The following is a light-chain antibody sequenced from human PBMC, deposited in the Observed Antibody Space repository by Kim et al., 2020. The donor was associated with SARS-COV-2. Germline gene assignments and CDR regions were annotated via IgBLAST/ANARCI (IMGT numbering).Light chain of an antibody. J-gene: IGLJ2*01. CDR2: DDS. Sequence: APGKTASLTCGGNNIGSKSVHWYQQKPDQAPVLVVYDDSDRPSGIPERFSGSNSGNTATLTISRVEAVDEADYYCHVLDSSSDHVVFGGGTQLTVL. CDR3: HVLDSSSDHVV. V-gene: IGLV3-21*03. CDR1: NIGSKS.